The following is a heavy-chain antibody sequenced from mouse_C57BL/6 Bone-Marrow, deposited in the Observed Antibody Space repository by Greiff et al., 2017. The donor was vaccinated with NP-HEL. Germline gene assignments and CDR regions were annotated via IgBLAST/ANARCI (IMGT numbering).Heavy chain of an antibody. CDR3: ARVTTVVATGAMDY. D-gene: IGHD1-1*01. Sequence: VQLQQSGPELVKPGASVKISCKASGYTFTDYYMNWVKQSHGKSLEWIGDINPNNGGTSYNQKFKGKATLTVDKSSSTAYMELRSLTSEDSAVYYCARVTTVVATGAMDYWGQGTSVTVSS. CDR1: GYTFTDYY. J-gene: IGHJ4*01. V-gene: IGHV1-26*01. CDR2: INPNNGGT.